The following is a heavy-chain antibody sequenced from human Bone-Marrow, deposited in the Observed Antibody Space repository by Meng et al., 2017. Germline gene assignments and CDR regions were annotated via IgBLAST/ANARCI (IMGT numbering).Heavy chain of an antibody. J-gene: IGHJ5*02. CDR3: AREGYCTNGVCLNYFHP. CDR2: INPYSGDT. CDR1: GYTFTAHY. Sequence: ASVKVSCKASGYTFTAHYIHWLRQAPGQGGEWMGWINPYSGDTDFAQRFQGRLTMTRDTSISTAYMELSRLTSDDTAVYYCAREGYCTNGVCLNYFHPWGQGTLVTVSS. D-gene: IGHD2-8*01. V-gene: IGHV1-2*02.